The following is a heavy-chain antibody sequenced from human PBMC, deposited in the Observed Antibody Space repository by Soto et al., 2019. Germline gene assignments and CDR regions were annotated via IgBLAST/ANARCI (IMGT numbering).Heavy chain of an antibody. V-gene: IGHV3-23*01. CDR2: ISGSGSST. CDR1: GFTFTNYA. J-gene: IGHJ6*02. Sequence: EVQLLESEGGLVQPGKSLRLSCAASGFTFTNYAMSWVRQAPGKGLEWVSAISGSGSSTYYADSVKGRFTISRDNLKNLVYLQMNNRRAGDTAKYYCAKGGETRHYYYAMDVWGQGTTVTVSS. CDR3: AKGGETRHYYYAMDV. D-gene: IGHD3-10*01.